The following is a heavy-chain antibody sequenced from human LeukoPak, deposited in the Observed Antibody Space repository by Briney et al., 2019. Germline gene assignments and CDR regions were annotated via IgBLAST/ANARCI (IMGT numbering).Heavy chain of an antibody. D-gene: IGHD3-10*01. V-gene: IGHV4-31*03. CDR3: ARSPAMVRGVFDY. CDR2: IYYSGST. CDR1: GGSISSGGYY. J-gene: IGHJ4*02. Sequence: SETLSLTCTVSGGSISSGGYYWSWIRQHPGKGLEWIGYIYYSGSTYYNPSPKSRVTISVDTSKNQFSLKLSSVTAADTAVYYCARSPAMVRGVFDYWGQGTLVTVSS.